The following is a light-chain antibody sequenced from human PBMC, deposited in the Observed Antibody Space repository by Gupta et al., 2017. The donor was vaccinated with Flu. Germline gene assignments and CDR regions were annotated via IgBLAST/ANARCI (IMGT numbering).Light chain of an antibody. CDR1: QSRLDSDDGNTY. CDR3: MQRIEFPST. Sequence: EMVMTQTPLSVPVAAGEPAAICGRPSQSRLDSDDGNTYLDWYLQKPGKSPQLLIYTLSSRASGVPARFSGSGSGTEFTLTISRLEAEDVGVYYCMQRIEFPSTFGEGTKVAIK. V-gene: IGKV2-40*01. CDR2: TLS. J-gene: IGKJ2*01.